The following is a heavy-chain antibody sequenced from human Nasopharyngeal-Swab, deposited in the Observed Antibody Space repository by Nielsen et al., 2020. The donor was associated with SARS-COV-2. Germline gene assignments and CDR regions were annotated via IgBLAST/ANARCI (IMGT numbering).Heavy chain of an antibody. D-gene: IGHD4-17*01. CDR3: TSRSTTVTTSLRADV. Sequence: GESLKISCAASGFTFSSYSMNWVRQAPGKGLEWVSSISSSSSYIYYADSVKGRFTISRDNAKNSLYLQMNSLRAEDTAVYYCTSRSTTVTTSLRADVWGKGTTVTVSS. J-gene: IGHJ6*04. CDR2: ISSSSSYI. CDR1: GFTFSSYS. V-gene: IGHV3-21*01.